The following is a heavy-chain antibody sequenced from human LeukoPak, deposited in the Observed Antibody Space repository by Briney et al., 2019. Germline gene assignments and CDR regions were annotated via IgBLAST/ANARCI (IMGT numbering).Heavy chain of an antibody. V-gene: IGHV1-8*03. J-gene: IGHJ6*02. D-gene: IGHD2-2*01. CDR3: ARDRLYCSSTSCYLDYYYYGMDV. CDR1: GYTFTSYD. CDR2: MNPNSGNT. Sequence: ASVKVSCKASGYTFTSYDINWVRQATGQGLEWMGWMNPNSGNTGYAQKFQGRVTITTDTSTSTAYMELRSLRSDDTAVYYCARDRLYCSSTSCYLDYYYYGMDVWGQGTTVTVSS.